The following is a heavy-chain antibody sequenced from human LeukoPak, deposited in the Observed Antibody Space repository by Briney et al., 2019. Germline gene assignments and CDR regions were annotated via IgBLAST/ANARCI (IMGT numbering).Heavy chain of an antibody. D-gene: IGHD5-12*01. J-gene: IGHJ4*02. CDR2: IYYSGST. CDR3: ARGYSATYGRFDY. V-gene: IGHV4-59*01. Sequence: PSETLSLTCTVSGGSISSYYWSWIRQPPGKGLEWIGYIYYSGSTNYNPSLQSRVTMSVDTSKNQFSLRLSSVTAADTAVYYCARGYSATYGRFDYWGQGTLVTVSS. CDR1: GGSISSYY.